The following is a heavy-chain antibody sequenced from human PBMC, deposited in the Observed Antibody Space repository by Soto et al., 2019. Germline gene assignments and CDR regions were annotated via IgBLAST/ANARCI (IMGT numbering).Heavy chain of an antibody. CDR3: ARGAGSRYDYYYYGMDV. CDR2: IIPIFGTA. D-gene: IGHD6-13*01. CDR1: GGTFSSYA. V-gene: IGHV1-69*12. Sequence: QVQLVQSGAEVKKPGSSVKVSCKASGGTFSSYAISWVRQAPGQGLEWMGGIIPIFGTANYAQKFQGRVTITADESTSTGYMELSSLRSEDTAVYYCARGAGSRYDYYYYGMDVWGQGTTVTVSS. J-gene: IGHJ6*02.